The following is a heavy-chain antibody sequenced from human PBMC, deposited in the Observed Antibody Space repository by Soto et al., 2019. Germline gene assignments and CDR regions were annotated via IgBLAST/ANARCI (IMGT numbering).Heavy chain of an antibody. CDR2: IWNDGKNK. V-gene: IGHV3-33*06. J-gene: IGHJ3*02. D-gene: IGHD2-2*02. Sequence: PGGSLRLSCAASGFTFSSYGMHWVRQAPGKGPEWVAVIWNDGKNKYYADSVKGRFTISRDNSKNTLHLQMNSLRAEDTAVYYCAKTPRGPADTFDIWGQGTMVTVSS. CDR3: AKTPRGPADTFDI. CDR1: GFTFSSYG.